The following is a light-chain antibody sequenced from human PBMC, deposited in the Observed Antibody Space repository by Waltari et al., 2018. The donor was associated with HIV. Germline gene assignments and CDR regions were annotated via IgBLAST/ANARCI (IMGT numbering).Light chain of an antibody. CDR1: SSNIGTNYD. CDR3: QSYDNTVNGWV. J-gene: IGLJ3*02. CDR2: GNT. Sequence: QSVLTQPPSVSGAPGQNVTVSCTRSSSNIGTNYDVHWYQFLPGEVPKLLIYGNTIRPAGVPGRFSGSSSGTSASLAITGLQPADEADYYCQSYDNTVNGWVFGGGTRVTV. V-gene: IGLV1-40*01.